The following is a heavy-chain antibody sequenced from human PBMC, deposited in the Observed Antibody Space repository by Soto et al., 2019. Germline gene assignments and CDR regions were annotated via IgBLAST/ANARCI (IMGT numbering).Heavy chain of an antibody. D-gene: IGHD6-6*01. CDR3: ARDSSGGPYSSSSVWIGEPYFDY. J-gene: IGHJ4*02. CDR2: IIPIFGTA. Sequence: ASVKVSCKASGGTFSSYAISWVRQAPGQGLEWMGGIIPIFGTANYAQKFQGRVTITADESTSTAYMELSSLRSEDTAVYYCARDSSGGPYSSSSVWIGEPYFDYWGQGTLVTVSS. V-gene: IGHV1-69*13. CDR1: GGTFSSYA.